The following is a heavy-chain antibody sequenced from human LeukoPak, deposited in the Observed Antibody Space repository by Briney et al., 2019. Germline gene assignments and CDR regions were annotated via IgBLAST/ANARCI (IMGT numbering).Heavy chain of an antibody. V-gene: IGHV4-38-2*01. CDR1: GYSISSGYY. CDR2: IYHSGST. D-gene: IGHD2-2*02. CDR3: ARHRSEYQLLYDSWFDP. Sequence: SETLSLTCSVSGYSISSGYYWGWIRQPPGKGLEWIGSIYHSGSTYYNPSLKSRVTISVDTSKNQFSLKLSSVTAADTAVYYCARHRSEYQLLYDSWFDPWGQGTLVTVSS. J-gene: IGHJ5*02.